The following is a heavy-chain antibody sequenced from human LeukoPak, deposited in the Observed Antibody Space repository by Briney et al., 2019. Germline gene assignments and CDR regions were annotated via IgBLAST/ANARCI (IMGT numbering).Heavy chain of an antibody. Sequence: PSETLSLTCTVSGGSISSYYWSWIRQPAGKGLEWIGRIYTSGSTNYNPSLKSRVTMSEDTSKNQFSLKLSSVTAADTAVYYCARELGYDYVLSDAFDIWGQGTMVTVSS. V-gene: IGHV4-4*07. D-gene: IGHD3-16*01. CDR2: IYTSGST. CDR3: ARELGYDYVLSDAFDI. J-gene: IGHJ3*02. CDR1: GGSISSYY.